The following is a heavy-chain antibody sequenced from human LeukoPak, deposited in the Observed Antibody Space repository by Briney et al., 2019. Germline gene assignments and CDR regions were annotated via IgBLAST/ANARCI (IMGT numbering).Heavy chain of an antibody. CDR3: ARGGVYSSGWYPEYFQR. D-gene: IGHD6-19*01. CDR2: INPISGGT. J-gene: IGHJ1*01. V-gene: IGHV1-2*02. CDR1: GYTFTGYH. Sequence: ASVKVSCKTSGYTFTGYHMHWVRQAPGQGLEWMGWINPISGGTKYGQKFQGRVTLTRDTSISTAYMELNSLTSDDMAVYYCARGGVYSSGWYPEYFQRWGQGTLVTVS.